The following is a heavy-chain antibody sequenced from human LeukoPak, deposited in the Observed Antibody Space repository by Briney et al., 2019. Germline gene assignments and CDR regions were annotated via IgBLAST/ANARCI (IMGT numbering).Heavy chain of an antibody. CDR2: INPKSGGT. CDR3: ARGDFHFDL. D-gene: IGHD2-21*02. V-gene: IGHV1-2*02. Sequence: GASVKVSCKASGYTFSGDYVHWVRQAPGQGLEWMAWINPKSGGTNSAQKFQGRVTVTRDTSIITTYMELRRLRFDDTAVYYCARGDFHFDLWGQGTLVTVSS. CDR1: GYTFSGDY. J-gene: IGHJ4*02.